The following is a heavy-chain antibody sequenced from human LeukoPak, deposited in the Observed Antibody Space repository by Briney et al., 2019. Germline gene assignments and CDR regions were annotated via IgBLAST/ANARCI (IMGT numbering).Heavy chain of an antibody. Sequence: GGSLRLSCAASGFTFSSYAMHWVRQAPGKGLEYVSAISSNGGSTYYANSVKGRFTISRDNSKNTLYLQMGSLRAEDMAVYYCARDGRVATALYYYYYYMDVWGKGTTVTISS. D-gene: IGHD5-12*01. CDR3: ARDGRVATALYYYYYYMDV. CDR1: GFTFSSYA. J-gene: IGHJ6*03. V-gene: IGHV3-64*01. CDR2: ISSNGGST.